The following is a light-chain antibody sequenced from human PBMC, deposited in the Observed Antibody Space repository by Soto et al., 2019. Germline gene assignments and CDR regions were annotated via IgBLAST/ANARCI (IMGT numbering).Light chain of an antibody. CDR3: QQSYSTPVT. V-gene: IGKV1-39*01. CDR2: AAS. CDR1: QDTSNY. Sequence: MQTTQTPSSLSASVGDRFTITCQARQDTSNYLNWYQQKPGKAPKLLIYAASSLQSGVPSRFSGSGSGTDFTLTISSLEPEDFATYYCQQSYSTPVTFGGGTKVDIK. J-gene: IGKJ4*01.